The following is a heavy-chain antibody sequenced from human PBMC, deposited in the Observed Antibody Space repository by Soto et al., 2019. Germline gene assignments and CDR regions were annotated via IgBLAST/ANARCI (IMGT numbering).Heavy chain of an antibody. D-gene: IGHD4-17*01. J-gene: IGHJ2*01. V-gene: IGHV3-33*01. CDR1: GFTFSSYG. Sequence: QVQLVESGGGVVQPGRSLRLSCATSGFTFSSYGMHWVRQGPGKRLEWVAVIWYDGTNKYYADSVNGRFTISRDDSKNTLSLQMNSLRAEDTAVYYCARGPMTTVTTWGDWYFDLWGRGTLVTVSS. CDR3: ARGPMTTVTTWGDWYFDL. CDR2: IWYDGTNK.